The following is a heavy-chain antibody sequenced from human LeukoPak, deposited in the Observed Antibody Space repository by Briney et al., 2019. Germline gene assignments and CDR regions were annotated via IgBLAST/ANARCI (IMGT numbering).Heavy chain of an antibody. J-gene: IGHJ3*02. V-gene: IGHV3-23*01. CDR3: AKESARTEVFDI. CDR1: GFTFSNYW. Sequence: GGSLRLSCAASGFTFSNYWMSWVCQAPGKGLEWVSGIIGGGGSTYYADSVKGRFTISGDNSRNTLFLQMNSLRAEDTAVYYCAKESARTEVFDIWGQGTMVTVSS. D-gene: IGHD1-14*01. CDR2: IIGGGGST.